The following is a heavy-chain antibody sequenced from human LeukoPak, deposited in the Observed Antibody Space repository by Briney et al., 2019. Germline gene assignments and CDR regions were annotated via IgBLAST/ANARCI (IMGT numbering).Heavy chain of an antibody. D-gene: IGHD3-3*01. J-gene: IGHJ3*02. CDR2: IYPCDSDT. Sequence: GESLEISCKGSGYSFTSYWIGWVRQMPGKGLEWMGIIYPCDSDTRYSPSFEGQVTISAVKSSSIAYLQWRSLQASDTAVYYCARVRFQEKGVTVRGGPFDIWGQGTRITVSS. V-gene: IGHV5-51*01. CDR1: GYSFTSYW. CDR3: ARVRFQEKGVTVRGGPFDI.